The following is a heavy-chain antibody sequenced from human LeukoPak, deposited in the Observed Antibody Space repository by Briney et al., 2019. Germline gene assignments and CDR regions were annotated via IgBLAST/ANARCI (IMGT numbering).Heavy chain of an antibody. D-gene: IGHD6-13*01. CDR2: IYPGDSDT. CDR1: GYSFTSYW. J-gene: IGHJ6*02. Sequence: GESLKISCKGSGYSFTSYWIGWVRQMPGKGLEWMGIIYPGDSDTRYSPSFQGQVTISADKSISTAYLQWSSLRSEDTAVYYCATVLSSSWYSGGMDVWGQGTTVTVSS. V-gene: IGHV5-51*01. CDR3: ATVLSSSWYSGGMDV.